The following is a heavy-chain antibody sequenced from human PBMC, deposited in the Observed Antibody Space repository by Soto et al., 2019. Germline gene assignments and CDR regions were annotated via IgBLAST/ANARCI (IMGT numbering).Heavy chain of an antibody. V-gene: IGHV1-18*01. CDR3: ARAAYSGYDFLVMEGWFDP. CDR1: GYTFTSYG. CDR2: ISAYNGNT. Sequence: ASVKVSCKASGYTFTSYGISWVRQAPGQGLEWMGWISAYNGNTNYAQKLQGRVTMTTDTSTSTAYMELRSLRSDDTAVYYCARAAYSGYDFLVMEGWFDPWGQGTLVTVSS. J-gene: IGHJ5*02. D-gene: IGHD5-12*01.